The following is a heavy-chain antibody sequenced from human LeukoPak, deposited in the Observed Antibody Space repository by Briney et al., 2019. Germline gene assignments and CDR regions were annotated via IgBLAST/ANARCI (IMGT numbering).Heavy chain of an antibody. V-gene: IGHV3-23*01. J-gene: IGHJ4*02. CDR2: ISASGGGT. D-gene: IGHD3-22*01. CDR1: GFTFSNYP. Sequence: PGGSLRLSCAASGFTFSNYPMSWVRQAPGRGLEWVSLISASGGGTYYAVSVKGRFTISRDNSKNTLFLHMSSLGREDTAVYFCAKLRNDHQIHYSDTSGYFDSWGQGTLVTVSS. CDR3: AKLRNDHQIHYSDTSGYFDS.